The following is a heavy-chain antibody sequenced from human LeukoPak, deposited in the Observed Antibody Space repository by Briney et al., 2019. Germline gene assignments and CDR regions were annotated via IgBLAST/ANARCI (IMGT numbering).Heavy chain of an antibody. V-gene: IGHV4-4*09. Sequence: SETLSLTCTVSGGFISSYYWSWIRQPPGKGLEWIGYIYTSGSTNYNPSLKSRVIISVDTSKNQFSLKLSSVTAADTAVYYCARRMRNYDFWSGAFDIWGQGTMVTVSS. D-gene: IGHD3-3*01. CDR1: GGFISSYY. J-gene: IGHJ3*02. CDR2: IYTSGST. CDR3: ARRMRNYDFWSGAFDI.